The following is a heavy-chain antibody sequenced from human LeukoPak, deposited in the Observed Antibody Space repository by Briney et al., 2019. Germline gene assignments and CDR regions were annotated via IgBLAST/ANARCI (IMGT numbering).Heavy chain of an antibody. D-gene: IGHD2-21*02. CDR1: GFSLSTSGMR. CDR3: ARTPYCGGDCYVDY. Sequence: SGPALVKPPQPLTLTCTFSGFSLSTSGMRVSWIRQPPGKALERLALIDWDDDKFYSTSLKTRLTIFKDTSKNQVVLTMTNMDPVDTATYYCARTPYCGGDCYVDYWGQGTLVTVSS. CDR2: IDWDDDK. J-gene: IGHJ4*02. V-gene: IGHV2-70*04.